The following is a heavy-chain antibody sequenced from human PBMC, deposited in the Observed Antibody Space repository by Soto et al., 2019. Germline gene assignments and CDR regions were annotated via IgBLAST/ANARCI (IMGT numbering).Heavy chain of an antibody. V-gene: IGHV3-30*18. J-gene: IGHJ6*02. CDR1: GFTFSSYG. CDR3: AKAATYYDFWSGYYDYYGMDV. CDR2: ISYDGSNK. D-gene: IGHD3-3*01. Sequence: GSLRLSCAASGFTFSSYGMHWVRQAPGKGLEWVAVISYDGSNKYYADSVKGRFTISRDNSKNTLYLQMNSLRAEDTAVYYCAKAATYYDFWSGYYDYYGMDVWGQGTTVTVSS.